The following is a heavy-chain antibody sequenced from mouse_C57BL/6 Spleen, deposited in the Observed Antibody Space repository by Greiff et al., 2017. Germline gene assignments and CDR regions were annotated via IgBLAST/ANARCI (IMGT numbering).Heavy chain of an antibody. CDR3: ARSIITTVVARGYFDV. CDR2: IYPGDGDT. CDR1: GYAFSSYW. J-gene: IGHJ1*03. D-gene: IGHD1-1*01. V-gene: IGHV1-80*01. Sequence: VKLMESGAELVKPGASVKISCKASGYAFSSYWMNWVKQRPGKGLEWIGQIYPGDGDTNYNGKFKGKATLTADKSSSPAYMQLSSLTSEDSAVYFCARSIITTVVARGYFDVWGTGTTGTVSS.